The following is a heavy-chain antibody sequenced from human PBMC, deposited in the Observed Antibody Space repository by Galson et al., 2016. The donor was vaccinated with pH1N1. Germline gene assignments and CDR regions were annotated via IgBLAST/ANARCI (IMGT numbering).Heavy chain of an antibody. D-gene: IGHD3-10*01. CDR2: FEYRGRG. CDR3: ARGPLLRGFSYHSGMDV. Sequence: TVSRDPFSNHYWSLIRQPPGKCLQWIGNFEYRGRGNYNPSLGSRVTISVDTSKNQFSLELTSVTDADTAVYYCARGPLLRGFSYHSGMDVWGQG. V-gene: IGHV4-59*11. CDR1: RDPFSNHY. J-gene: IGHJ6*02.